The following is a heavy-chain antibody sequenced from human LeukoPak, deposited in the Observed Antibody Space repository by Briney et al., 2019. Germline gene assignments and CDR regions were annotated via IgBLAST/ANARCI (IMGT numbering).Heavy chain of an antibody. V-gene: IGHV3-48*02. D-gene: IGHD1-26*01. CDR3: ASSGSYRFDY. CDR2: ITASGTAM. CDR1: GFTYSSYS. Sequence: GGSLRLSCAASGFTYSSYSMNWVRQAPGKGLEWVSHITASGTAMFYADSVKGRFTISRDNAKNSLYLQMNSLRDEDTAVYYCASSGSYRFDYWGQGTLVTVSS. J-gene: IGHJ4*02.